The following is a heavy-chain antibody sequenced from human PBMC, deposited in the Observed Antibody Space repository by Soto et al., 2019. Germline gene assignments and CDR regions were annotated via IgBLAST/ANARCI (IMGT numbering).Heavy chain of an antibody. CDR2: IIPIFGTA. CDR1: GGTFSSYA. J-gene: IGHJ3*02. D-gene: IGHD2-15*01. CDR3: ARDCSGGSCYSVRAFDI. Sequence: VASVKVSCKASGGTFSSYAISWVRQAPGQGLEWMGGIIPIFGTANYAQKFQGRVTITADESTSTAYMELSSLRSEDAAVYYCARDCSGGSCYSVRAFDIWGQGTMVTVSS. V-gene: IGHV1-69*13.